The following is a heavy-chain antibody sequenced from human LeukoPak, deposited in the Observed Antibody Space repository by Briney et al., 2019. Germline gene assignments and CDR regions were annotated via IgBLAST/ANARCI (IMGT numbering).Heavy chain of an antibody. J-gene: IGHJ6*03. V-gene: IGHV3-30*02. CDR3: ARDLLYYYYYMDV. Sequence: HPGGSLRLPCAASGFTFSSYGMHWVRQAPGKGLEWVAFIRYDGSNKYYADSVKGRFTISRDNAKNSLYLQMNSLRAEDTAVYYCARDLLYYYYYMDVWGKGTTVTVSS. CDR2: IRYDGSNK. CDR1: GFTFSSYG.